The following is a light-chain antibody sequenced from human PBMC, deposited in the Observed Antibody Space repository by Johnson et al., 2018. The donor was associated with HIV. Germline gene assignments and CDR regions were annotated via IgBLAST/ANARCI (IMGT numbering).Light chain of an antibody. CDR3: GTWDSSLSAYV. CDR2: END. CDR1: SSNIGNNY. V-gene: IGLV1-51*02. Sequence: QSVLTQPPSVSAAPGQKVTISCSGSSSNIGNNYVSWYQQLPGTAPKLLIYENDKRPSGIPDRFYGSKSGTSTTLGITGLQTGDEADYYCGTWDSSLSAYVFATETKVTVL. J-gene: IGLJ1*01.